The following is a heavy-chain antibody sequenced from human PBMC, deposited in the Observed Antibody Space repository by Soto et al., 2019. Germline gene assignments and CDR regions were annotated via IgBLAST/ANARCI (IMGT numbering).Heavy chain of an antibody. J-gene: IGHJ4*02. Sequence: PGGSLRLSCAASGFSLRSQWMHWIRQTPGKGLEWVSRSSPDGSTLYADSVKGRFTISRDNAKNTVYLQMNSLRVEDTAMYYCSVSIFGVVHYSGQGTLVTVSS. CDR3: SVSIFGVVHY. D-gene: IGHD3-3*01. CDR1: GFSLRSQW. V-gene: IGHV3-74*03. CDR2: SSPDGST.